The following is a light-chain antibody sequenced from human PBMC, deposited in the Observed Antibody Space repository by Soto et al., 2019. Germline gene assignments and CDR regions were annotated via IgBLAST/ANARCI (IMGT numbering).Light chain of an antibody. J-gene: IGKJ4*01. CDR3: RQYGRSLASA. CDR2: GAS. CDR1: QSVSSNL. Sequence: EIVLAQSPGTLSLSPGERATLSCRASQSVSSNLLAWYQGKPGQAPRLLIYGASTRATGIPDRFSGSGSGTDFTLAISTLEPEDFAVYYCRQYGRSLASAIGGGTKVEI. V-gene: IGKV3-20*01.